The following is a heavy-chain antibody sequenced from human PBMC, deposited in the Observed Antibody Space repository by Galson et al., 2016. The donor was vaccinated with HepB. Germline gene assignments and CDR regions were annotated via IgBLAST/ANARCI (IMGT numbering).Heavy chain of an antibody. CDR2: IYDSGT. CDR1: GGSISRFY. D-gene: IGHD4-11*01. V-gene: IGHV4-59*08. CDR3: ARYSNYGIYGLDV. Sequence: SETLSLTCSVSGGSISRFYWNWVRQSPRKGLEWIGYIYDSGTIYNPSLKSRVTISVDTSKNQFSLRLSSVTAADTAVYYCARYSNYGIYGLDVWGQGTTVTVSS. J-gene: IGHJ6*02.